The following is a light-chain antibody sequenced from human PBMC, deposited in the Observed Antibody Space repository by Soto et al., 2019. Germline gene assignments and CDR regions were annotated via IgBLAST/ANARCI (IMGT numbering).Light chain of an antibody. V-gene: IGKV3-20*01. Sequence: EIVLTQSPGTLSLSPGERATLSCRASQAVDSSLLAWYQHKPGQAPRLVIYGASSRATGIPDRFSGSGSGTDFTLTISRLEPADFAVYYCQQGGGSLWTFGQGTKVEIK. CDR3: QQGGGSLWT. CDR1: QAVDSSL. CDR2: GAS. J-gene: IGKJ1*01.